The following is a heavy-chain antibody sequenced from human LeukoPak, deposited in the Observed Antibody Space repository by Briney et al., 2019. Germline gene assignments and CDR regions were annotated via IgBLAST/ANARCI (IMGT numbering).Heavy chain of an antibody. Sequence: SETLSLTCSVSGGSISSHYWSWIRQPPGKGLEWIGYIYYSGSTKYNPSLKSRVTISIDTSRNPFSLKLSSVTAADTAVYYCARDVAAMVYWGQGTLVTVSS. D-gene: IGHD2-2*01. CDR3: ARDVAAMVY. J-gene: IGHJ4*02. V-gene: IGHV4-59*11. CDR1: GGSISSHY. CDR2: IYYSGST.